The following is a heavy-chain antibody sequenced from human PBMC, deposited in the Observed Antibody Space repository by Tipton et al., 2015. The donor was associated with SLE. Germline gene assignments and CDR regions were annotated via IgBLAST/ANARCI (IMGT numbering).Heavy chain of an antibody. J-gene: IGHJ6*03. CDR3: ARVGVGATTGYYYYYMDV. CDR2: IYTSGST. D-gene: IGHD1-26*01. Sequence: TLSLTCTVSGGSISSYYWSWIRQPPGKGLEWIGYIYTSGSTNYNPSLKSRGTISVDTSKNHFSLKLSSVPAADTAVYYCARVGVGATTGYYYYYMDVWGKGTTVTVSS. CDR1: GGSISSYY. V-gene: IGHV4-4*08.